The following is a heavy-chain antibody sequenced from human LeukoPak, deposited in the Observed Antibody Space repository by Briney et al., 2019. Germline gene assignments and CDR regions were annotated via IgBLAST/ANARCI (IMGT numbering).Heavy chain of an antibody. CDR3: AKVQGYYGSGTILGGMDY. CDR1: GFTFSSYA. CDR2: VTGSGGST. D-gene: IGHD3-10*01. Sequence: PGGSLRLSCAASGFTFSSYAMSWVRQAPGKGLEWVSAVTGSGGSTYYADSVKGRFTISRDNSKNTVYVQMNSLRAEDTAVYYCAKVQGYYGSGTILGGMDYWGQGTLVTVSS. J-gene: IGHJ4*02. V-gene: IGHV3-23*01.